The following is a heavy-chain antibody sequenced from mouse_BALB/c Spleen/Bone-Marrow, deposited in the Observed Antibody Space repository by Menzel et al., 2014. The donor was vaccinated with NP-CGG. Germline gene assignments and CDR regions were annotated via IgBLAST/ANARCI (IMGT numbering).Heavy chain of an antibody. J-gene: IGHJ2*01. CDR3: ARVIRYESYFDY. CDR1: GFSLTSYG. D-gene: IGHD2-14*01. CDR2: IWAGGST. V-gene: IGHV2-9*02. Sequence: QVQLQQSGPGLVAPSQSLSITSTVSGFSLTSYGVHWVRQPPGKGLEWLGVIWAGGSTNYNSALMSRLSISKDNSKSQVFLKMNSLQTDDTAMYYCARVIRYESYFDYWGQGTTLTVSS.